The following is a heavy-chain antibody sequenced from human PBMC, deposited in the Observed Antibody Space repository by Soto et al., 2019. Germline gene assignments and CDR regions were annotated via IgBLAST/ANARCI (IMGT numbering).Heavy chain of an antibody. V-gene: IGHV3-23*01. CDR3: AKDKPGTTSFDY. D-gene: IGHD1-1*01. Sequence: GGSLRLSCAASGFTISSNAMYWVRQAPGKGLEWVSAISDRGDTTHYADSVKGRFTISRDTSKNTLYLQLNTLRADDTAVYYCAKDKPGTTSFDYWGQGTLVTVSS. CDR2: ISDRGDTT. CDR1: GFTISSNA. J-gene: IGHJ4*02.